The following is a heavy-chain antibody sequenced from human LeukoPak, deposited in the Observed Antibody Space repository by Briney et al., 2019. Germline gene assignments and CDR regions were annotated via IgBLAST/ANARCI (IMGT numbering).Heavy chain of an antibody. J-gene: IGHJ4*02. CDR1: GFTFGSYW. D-gene: IGHD3-9*01. Sequence: GGSLRLSCAASGFTFGSYWMSWVRQAPGKGLEWVANIKQDGSEKYYVDSVKGRFTISRDNAKNSLYLQMNSLRAEDTAVYYCARGLTYYDILTGYRRGDYFDYWGQGTLVTVSS. CDR2: IKQDGSEK. CDR3: ARGLTYYDILTGYRRGDYFDY. V-gene: IGHV3-7*01.